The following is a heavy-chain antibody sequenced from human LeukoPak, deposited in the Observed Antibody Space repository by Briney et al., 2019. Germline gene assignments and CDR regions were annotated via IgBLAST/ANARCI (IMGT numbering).Heavy chain of an antibody. J-gene: IGHJ6*03. CDR1: GFTFSSYA. CDR2: ISYDGSNK. V-gene: IGHV3-30*04. Sequence: GGSLRLSCAASGFTFSSYAMHWVRQAPGKGLEWVAVISYDGSNKYYADSVKGRFTISRDNAKNSLYLQMNSLRAEDTALYYCARGVTTLDYYYYMDVWGKGATVTVSS. D-gene: IGHD4-23*01. CDR3: ARGVTTLDYYYYMDV.